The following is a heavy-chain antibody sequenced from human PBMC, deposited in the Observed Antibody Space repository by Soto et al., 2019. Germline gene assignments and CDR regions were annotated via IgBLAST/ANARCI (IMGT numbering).Heavy chain of an antibody. Sequence: GASVEVSCKASGYTFTNNSIHWVHQAPGQRLEWMGWINAANGNTKYSQKFQGRVTITRDTSASTAYMELSSLRSEDTAVYYCARDPGLCRGGSCWGYLDYWGQGTLVTVSS. CDR2: INAANGNT. V-gene: IGHV1-3*01. CDR1: GYTFTNNS. J-gene: IGHJ4*02. CDR3: ARDPGLCRGGSCWGYLDY. D-gene: IGHD2-15*01.